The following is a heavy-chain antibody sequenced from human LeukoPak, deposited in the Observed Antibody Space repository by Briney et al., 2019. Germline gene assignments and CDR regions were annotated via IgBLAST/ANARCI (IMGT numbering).Heavy chain of an antibody. J-gene: IGHJ4*02. V-gene: IGHV3-53*01. Sequence: PGGSLRLSCAASGFIFSSNYMNWVRQAPGKGLEWVSVIYTDGSTYYADSVKGRFTISRDISRNTVHLQMNSLRAGDTAVYYCARDPHGYNSYFDYWGQGTLVTVSS. CDR2: IYTDGST. D-gene: IGHD5-24*01. CDR3: ARDPHGYNSYFDY. CDR1: GFIFSSNY.